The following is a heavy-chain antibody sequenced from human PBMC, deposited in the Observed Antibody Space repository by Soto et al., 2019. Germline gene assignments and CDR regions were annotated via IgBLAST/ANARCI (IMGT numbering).Heavy chain of an antibody. CDR3: ARAGPGGWSPRFDY. CDR1: CGSISSYY. Sequence: SETLSLTCTVSCGSISSYYWSWIRQPPGKGLEWIGYIYYSGSTNYNPSLKSRVTISVDTSKNQFSLKLSSVTAADTAVYYCARAGPGGWSPRFDYWGQGTLVTVSS. D-gene: IGHD6-19*01. J-gene: IGHJ4*02. CDR2: IYYSGST. V-gene: IGHV4-59*01.